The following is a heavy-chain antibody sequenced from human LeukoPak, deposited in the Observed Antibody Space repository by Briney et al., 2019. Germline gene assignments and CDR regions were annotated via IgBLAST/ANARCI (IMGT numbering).Heavy chain of an antibody. CDR3: ARGGGSYQGDAFDI. CDR2: ISSDGTST. V-gene: IGHV3-64*01. Sequence: PGGSLRLSCAASGFTFLSYSMHWVRQGPGKGLEYVSAISSDGTSTYYASSMKGRISASRDNSKNTLYLQMGSLRVEDMAVYYCARGGGSYQGDAFDIWGHGTVVTVSS. CDR1: GFTFLSYS. D-gene: IGHD1-26*01. J-gene: IGHJ3*02.